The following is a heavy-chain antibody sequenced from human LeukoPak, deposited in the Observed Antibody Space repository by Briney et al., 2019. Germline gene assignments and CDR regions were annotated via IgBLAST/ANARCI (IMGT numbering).Heavy chain of an antibody. V-gene: IGHV3-23*01. CDR3: AKDGGGWYTSGWYYFDS. CDR2: ISGSGGST. CDR1: GFTFDDYA. Sequence: GGSLRLSCAASGFTFDDYAMSWVRQAPRKGLEWVSAISGSGGSTYYADSVKGRFTISRDNSKNTLYLQMNSLRAEDTAVYYCAKDGGGWYTSGWYYFDSWGQGTLVTVSS. J-gene: IGHJ4*02. D-gene: IGHD6-19*01.